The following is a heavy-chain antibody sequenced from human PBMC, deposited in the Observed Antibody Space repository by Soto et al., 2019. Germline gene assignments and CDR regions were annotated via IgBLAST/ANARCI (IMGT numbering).Heavy chain of an antibody. Sequence: QVQLIESGGGVVQPGTSLRLSCATSGFTFKTSAMHWVRQAPGKGLEWVALVSTNGNMKFYADSVRGRFTISRDNSNNSVSLQMSGLRHEDSAVYFCARGKYASYSSGVYWGRGTHVSVSS. V-gene: IGHV3-30-3*01. CDR2: VSTNGNMK. J-gene: IGHJ4*02. CDR1: GFTFKTSA. D-gene: IGHD6-19*01. CDR3: ARGKYASYSSGVY.